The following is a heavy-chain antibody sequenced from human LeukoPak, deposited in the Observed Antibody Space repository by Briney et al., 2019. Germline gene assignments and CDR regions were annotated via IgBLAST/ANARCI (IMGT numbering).Heavy chain of an antibody. V-gene: IGHV4-59*01. CDR2: IYYSGST. Sequence: RASETLSLTCTVSGGSISSYYWSWIRQPPGKGLEWIGYIYYSGSTNYNPSLKSRVTISVDTSKNQFSLKLSSVTAADTAVYYYARVYYSSSCDYWYFNLWGRGTLVTVSS. D-gene: IGHD6-13*01. CDR3: ARVYYSSSCDYWYFNL. J-gene: IGHJ2*01. CDR1: GGSISSYY.